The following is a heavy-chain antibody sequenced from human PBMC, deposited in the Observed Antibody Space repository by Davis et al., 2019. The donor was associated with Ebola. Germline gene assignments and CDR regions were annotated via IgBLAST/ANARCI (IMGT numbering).Heavy chain of an antibody. D-gene: IGHD3-22*01. CDR2: IYPGDSDT. CDR3: ARTVSSGSRDRFDM. CDR1: GYSFTNYW. Sequence: GESLKISCQASGYSFTNYWIGWVRRMPGKGLEWVGIIYPGDSDTRYSQSFQGQVTISGDKSINTAYLQWSSLKASDSGMYYCARTVSSGSRDRFDMWGQGTKVTVSS. V-gene: IGHV5-51*01. J-gene: IGHJ3*02.